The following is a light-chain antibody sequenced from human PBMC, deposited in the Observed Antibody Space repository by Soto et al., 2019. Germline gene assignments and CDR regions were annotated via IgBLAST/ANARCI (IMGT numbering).Light chain of an antibody. CDR2: GVS. J-gene: IGKJ5*01. CDR1: KSIRNY. V-gene: IGKV1-39*01. CDR3: QKNYNMPIT. Sequence: DIQMTQSPSSLSASVGDRVTSISRAGKSIRNYLQWFQHSPGKAPEILVYGVSNLQSGVPSRFSGSGSGTYFTLTISGLQPEDFATYYCQKNYNMPITLGQGTRLEI.